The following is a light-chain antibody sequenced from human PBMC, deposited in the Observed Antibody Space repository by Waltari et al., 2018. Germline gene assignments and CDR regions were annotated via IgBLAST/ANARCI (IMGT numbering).Light chain of an antibody. J-gene: IGKJ5*01. CDR1: QGISSN. CDR2: AAS. Sequence: IQLTQSPSSLSASVGDRVNITCRASQGISSNLACYQQKPGKAPKLLFSAASTLQSGVPLRVSGRGSGTDCTLTISSLQPEDFATYYCQQLNSYPITFGQGTRLEIK. CDR3: QQLNSYPIT. V-gene: IGKV1-9*01.